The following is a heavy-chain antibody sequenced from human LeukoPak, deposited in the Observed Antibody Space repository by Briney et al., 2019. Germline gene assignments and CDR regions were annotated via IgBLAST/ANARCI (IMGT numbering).Heavy chain of an antibody. J-gene: IGHJ4*02. Sequence: SVKVSCKASGGIVNSYAISWVRQAPGQGLEWMGRIIPIFGTTNYAQKFQGRVTITTDESTGTAYMELSSLRSEDTAVYYCARYGGAYNSSGYSYWGQGTLVTVSS. D-gene: IGHD3-22*01. CDR1: GGIVNSYA. CDR2: IIPIFGTT. V-gene: IGHV1-69*05. CDR3: ARYGGAYNSSGYSY.